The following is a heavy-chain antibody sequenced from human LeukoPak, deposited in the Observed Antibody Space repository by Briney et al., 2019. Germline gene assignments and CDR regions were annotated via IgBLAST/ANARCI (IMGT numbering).Heavy chain of an antibody. V-gene: IGHV4-39*01. CDR3: ARHINQWLRSGYDY. J-gene: IGHJ4*02. Sequence: SETLSLTCTVSGGSFSSGSYSWGWIRQPPGKGLEWIGSMYYSGSTYYNPSLKSRVAISVDTSKNQFSLKVSSVTATDTAVYYCARHINQWLRSGYDYWGQGTLVTVSS. CDR1: GGSFSSGSYS. CDR2: MYYSGST. D-gene: IGHD5-12*01.